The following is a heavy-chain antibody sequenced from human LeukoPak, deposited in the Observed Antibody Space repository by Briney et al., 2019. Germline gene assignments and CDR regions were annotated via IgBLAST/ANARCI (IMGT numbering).Heavy chain of an antibody. Sequence: GGSLRLSCAAFGFTFRSYEMNWVRQAPGKGLEWVAVISYDGSNKYYADSVKGRFTISRDNSKNTLYLQMNSLRAEDTAVYYCARAEDIVVVPAASGNWFDPWGQGTLVTVSS. CDR3: ARAEDIVVVPAASGNWFDP. CDR2: ISYDGSNK. V-gene: IGHV3-30*01. D-gene: IGHD2-2*01. J-gene: IGHJ5*02. CDR1: GFTFRSYE.